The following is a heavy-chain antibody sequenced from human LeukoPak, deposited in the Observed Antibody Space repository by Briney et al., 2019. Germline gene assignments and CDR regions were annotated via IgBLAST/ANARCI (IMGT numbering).Heavy chain of an antibody. D-gene: IGHD5-18*01. Sequence: ASVTVSCKASGYTFTSYGISWVRQAPGQGLEWMGWINTNTGNPTYAQGFTGRFVFSLDTSVSTAYLQISSLKAEDTAVYYCARAATAMASALYYYYGMDVWGQGTTVTVSS. CDR1: GYTFTSYG. CDR2: INTNTGNP. V-gene: IGHV7-4-1*02. CDR3: ARAATAMASALYYYYGMDV. J-gene: IGHJ6*02.